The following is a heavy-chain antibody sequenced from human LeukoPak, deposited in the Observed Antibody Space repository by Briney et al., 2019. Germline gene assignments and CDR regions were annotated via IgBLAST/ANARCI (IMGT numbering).Heavy chain of an antibody. CDR2: IYYSGST. J-gene: IGHJ3*02. CDR3: ATERTYYDILTGRRLMGAFDI. CDR1: GGSISSYY. V-gene: IGHV4-59*01. Sequence: PSETLSLTCTVSGGSISSYYWSWIRQPPGKGLEWIGYIYYSGSTNYNPSLKSRVTISVDTSKNQFSLKLSSVTAADTAVYYCATERTYYDILTGRRLMGAFDIWGQGTMVTVSS. D-gene: IGHD3-9*01.